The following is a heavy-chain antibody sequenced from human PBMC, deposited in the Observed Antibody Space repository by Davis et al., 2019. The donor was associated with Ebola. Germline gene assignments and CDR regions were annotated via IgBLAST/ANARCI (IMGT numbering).Heavy chain of an antibody. CDR1: GGSFSGYY. V-gene: IGHV4-34*01. J-gene: IGHJ4*02. D-gene: IGHD3-16*01. CDR2: INHSGST. Sequence: MPSETLSLTCAVYGGSFSGYYWSWIRQPPGKGLEWIGEINHSGSTNYNPSLKSRVTISVDTSKNQFSLKLSSVTAADTAVYYCARGGGGGLLDDYWGQGTLVTVSS. CDR3: ARGGGGGLLDDY.